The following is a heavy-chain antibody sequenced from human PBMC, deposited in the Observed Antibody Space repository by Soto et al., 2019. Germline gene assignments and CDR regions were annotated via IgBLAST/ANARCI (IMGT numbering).Heavy chain of an antibody. V-gene: IGHV3-48*01. CDR2: ISSSSSTI. Sequence: GGSLRLSCAASGFTFSSYSMNWVRQAPGKGLEWVSYISSSSSTIYYADSVKGRFTISRDNAKNSLYLQMNSLRAEDTAVYYCAKDLGYYDSSGSDYWGQGTLVTVSS. J-gene: IGHJ4*02. CDR3: AKDLGYYDSSGSDY. CDR1: GFTFSSYS. D-gene: IGHD3-22*01.